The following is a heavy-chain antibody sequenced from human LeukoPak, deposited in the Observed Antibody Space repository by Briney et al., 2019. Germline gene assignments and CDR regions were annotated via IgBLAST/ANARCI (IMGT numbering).Heavy chain of an antibody. V-gene: IGHV4-59*08. CDR1: GGSINSHY. CDR3: VRRDTGWNYFDY. Sequence: SETLSLTCAVSGGSINSHYWGWIRQPPGKGLQWIGDIYYTGKNNYNPSLKSRVTISLDTSKDHLSLNLTSVVAADTAIYYCVRRDTGWNYFDYWGQGIWLPSPQ. D-gene: IGHD2-8*02. J-gene: IGHJ4*02. CDR2: IYYTGKN.